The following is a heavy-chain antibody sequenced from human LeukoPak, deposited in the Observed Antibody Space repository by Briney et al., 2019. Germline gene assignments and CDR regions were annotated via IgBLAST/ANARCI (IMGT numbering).Heavy chain of an antibody. CDR1: GFTFSSYW. D-gene: IGHD3-10*01. V-gene: IGHV3-7*04. Sequence: PGGSLRHSCAAPGFTFSSYWMSWVRQAPGKGLEWVANIKQDGSEKYYVDSVKGRFTISRDNAKNSLYLQMNSLRAEDTAVYYCARDLSVRTIDYWGQGTLVTVSS. CDR3: ARDLSVRTIDY. J-gene: IGHJ4*02. CDR2: IKQDGSEK.